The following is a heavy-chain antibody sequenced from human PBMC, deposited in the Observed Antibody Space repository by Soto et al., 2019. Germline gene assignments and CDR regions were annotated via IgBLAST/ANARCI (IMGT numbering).Heavy chain of an antibody. D-gene: IGHD3-16*01. Sequence: SETLSLTCAVSGYSISSGFYWGWIRQPPGKGLEWIGNVHHTGKTDYTPSLKSRVTISLDTSTNHFSLKLTSVTAADTAVYYCARDRPSGSYGFWGQGPLVTVSS. CDR3: ARDRPSGSYGF. CDR1: GYSISSGFY. J-gene: IGHJ4*02. CDR2: VHHTGKT. V-gene: IGHV4-38-2*02.